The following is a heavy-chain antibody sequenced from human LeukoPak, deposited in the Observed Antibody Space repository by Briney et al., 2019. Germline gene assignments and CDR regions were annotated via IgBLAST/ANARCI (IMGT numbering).Heavy chain of an antibody. Sequence: SETLSLTCAVYGGSFSGYYWSWIRHPPGKGLEWIGEINHSGSTNYNPSLKSRVTISVDTSKNQFSLKLSSVTAADTAVYYCARLKSLVAWGQGTLVTVSS. V-gene: IGHV4-34*01. J-gene: IGHJ5*02. D-gene: IGHD2-8*02. CDR1: GGSFSGYY. CDR3: ARLKSLVA. CDR2: INHSGST.